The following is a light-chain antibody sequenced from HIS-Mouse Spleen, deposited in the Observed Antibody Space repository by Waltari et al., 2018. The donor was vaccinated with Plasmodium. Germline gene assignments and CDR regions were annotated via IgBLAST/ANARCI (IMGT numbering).Light chain of an antibody. CDR3: CSYAGSYTLV. CDR1: SSDVGGYHY. CDR2: DDS. Sequence: QSALTQPRSVSGSPVQSVTTSCTGTSSDVGGYHYVSWSQQHPGKAPNLMIYDDSKRPSGVTDRFSGSKSGNTASLTISGLQAEDEADYYCCSYAGSYTLVFGGGTKLTVL. V-gene: IGLV2-11*01. J-gene: IGLJ2*01.